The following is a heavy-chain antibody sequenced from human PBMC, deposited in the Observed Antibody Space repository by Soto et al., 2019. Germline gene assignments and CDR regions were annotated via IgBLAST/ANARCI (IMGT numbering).Heavy chain of an antibody. CDR2: ISGSGGST. Sequence: HGGSLILSCAAAGFTFTDYAMTWVRQAPGKGLDWVSSISGSGGSTYYTDSVKGRFTISRDNSKNTLYLQMHSLRAEDTAVYYCAKDRGGVLAPSYFDNWGQGTLVTVSS. D-gene: IGHD2-8*01. V-gene: IGHV3-23*01. J-gene: IGHJ4*02. CDR1: GFTFTDYA. CDR3: AKDRGGVLAPSYFDN.